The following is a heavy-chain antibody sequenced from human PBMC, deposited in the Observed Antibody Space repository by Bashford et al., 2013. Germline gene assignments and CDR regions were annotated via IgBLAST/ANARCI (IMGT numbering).Heavy chain of an antibody. Sequence: VRQAPGKGLEWVGRIGNKAYSSTTEYAASVKGRFIVSRDDSRNSLYLQMNSLKTEDTAVYYCAREVGGSYSAGFDSWGQGTLVTVSS. CDR2: IGNKAYSSTT. CDR3: AREVGGSYSAGFDS. V-gene: IGHV3-72*01. J-gene: IGHJ4*02. D-gene: IGHD1-26*01.